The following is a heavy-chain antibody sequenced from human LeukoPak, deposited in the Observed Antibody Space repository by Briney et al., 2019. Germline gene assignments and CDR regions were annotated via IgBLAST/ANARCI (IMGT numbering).Heavy chain of an antibody. D-gene: IGHD3-22*01. CDR2: ISLRSNYR. CDR3: VRLRRNSDRSGYYHYYDY. CDR1: GYTFSDFS. Sequence: GGSLPHSCAASGYTFSDFSVNWVRQAPGKGLEWVSSISLRSNYRYYADSVRGRFTISRDDARDSLFLQMNSLRAEDTAVYFCVRLRRNSDRSGYYHYYDYWGQGSLVTVSS. V-gene: IGHV3-21*01. J-gene: IGHJ4*02.